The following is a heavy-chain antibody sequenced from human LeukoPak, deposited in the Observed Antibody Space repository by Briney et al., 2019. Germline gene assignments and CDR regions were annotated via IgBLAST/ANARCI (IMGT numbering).Heavy chain of an antibody. Sequence: GESLKISCKASGYSFTSYWIGWVRQMPGKGLEWMGIIYPYDSDTRYSPSFQGQVTISADKSISTAYLQWSNLKASDTAMYYCARHIGYSAWNPDYWGQGTPVTVSS. CDR3: ARHIGYSAWNPDY. CDR2: IYPYDSDT. J-gene: IGHJ4*02. D-gene: IGHD5-12*01. CDR1: GYSFTSYW. V-gene: IGHV5-51*01.